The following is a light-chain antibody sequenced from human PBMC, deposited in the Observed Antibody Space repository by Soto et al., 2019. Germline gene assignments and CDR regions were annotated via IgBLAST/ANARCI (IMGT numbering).Light chain of an antibody. V-gene: IGKV3-15*01. CDR2: GAS. CDR3: QQYNTWPHT. J-gene: IGKJ2*01. Sequence: EIVMTQSPATLSVSPGERVSLSCRASQSVGSDLAWYLQKPGQAPSLLVYGASTRATGMPARFSGSGSGTEFTLTISSLQSEDFAVYYCQQYNTWPHTFGQGTKLEIK. CDR1: QSVGSD.